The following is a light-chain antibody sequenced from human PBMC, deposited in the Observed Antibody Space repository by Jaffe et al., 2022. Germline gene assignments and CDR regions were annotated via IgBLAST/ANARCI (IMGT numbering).Light chain of an antibody. Sequence: QSALTQPASVSGSPGQSITISCTGTISDVGNYNLVSWFQQHPGKGPKLVIYEGSKRPSGVSNRFSSSKSGTTASLTISGLQAEDEADYYCCSYAGSSTRWVFGGGTKLTVL. CDR1: ISDVGNYNL. J-gene: IGLJ3*02. V-gene: IGLV2-23*01. CDR2: EGS. CDR3: CSYAGSSTRWV.